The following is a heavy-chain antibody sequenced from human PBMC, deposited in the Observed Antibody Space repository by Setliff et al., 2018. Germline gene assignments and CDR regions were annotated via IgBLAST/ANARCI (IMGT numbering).Heavy chain of an antibody. V-gene: IGHV3-11*04. Sequence: GESLKISCAASGFTFSSYWMSWIRQAPGKGLEWVSYSSSRGTTIHYANSVKGRFTISRDNSKNSLYLQMNSLRVEDTAVYYCARRMWGYADYWGQGTLVTVSS. J-gene: IGHJ4*02. D-gene: IGHD2-15*01. CDR2: SSSRGTTI. CDR3: ARRMWGYADY. CDR1: GFTFSSYW.